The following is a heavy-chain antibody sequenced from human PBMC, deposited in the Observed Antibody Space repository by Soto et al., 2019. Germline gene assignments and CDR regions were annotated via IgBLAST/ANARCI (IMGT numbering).Heavy chain of an antibody. CDR3: AKTRGAMIYAISVYGMDV. CDR1: GFSFSSFA. V-gene: IGHV3-23*01. CDR2: ISGSADST. D-gene: IGHD2-8*01. J-gene: IGHJ6*02. Sequence: ESGGGFIHPGGSLRLSCAASGFSFSSFAMNWVRQARGKGLEWVSIISGSADSTFYADSVKGRFTISRDNSKSTLYLQINSLRAEDTAVYYCAKTRGAMIYAISVYGMDVWGQGTTVTVSS.